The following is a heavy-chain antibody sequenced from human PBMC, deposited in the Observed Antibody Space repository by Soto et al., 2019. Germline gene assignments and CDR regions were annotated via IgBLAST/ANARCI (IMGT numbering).Heavy chain of an antibody. J-gene: IGHJ5*01. CDR2: IHNSGTS. V-gene: IGHV4-59*01. Sequence: SETLSLTCTVSGDTSTSYYWGWIRQAPGKGLEWIGHIHNSGTSTHNPSLNGRVTISIDMSKKQFSLKLTSLTSADTAVYYCARDFYDSVGYTWFDSWSQGTMVTFSS. D-gene: IGHD3-22*01. CDR3: ARDFYDSVGYTWFDS. CDR1: GDTSTSYY.